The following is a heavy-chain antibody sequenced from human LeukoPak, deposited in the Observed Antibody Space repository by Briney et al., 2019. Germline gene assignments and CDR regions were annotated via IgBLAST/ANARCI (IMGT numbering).Heavy chain of an antibody. J-gene: IGHJ3*02. CDR3: ARRDDAFDI. V-gene: IGHV4-59*08. CDR2: IYYSGST. Sequence: SETLSLTCTVSGGSISSYYWSWIRQPPGKGLEWIGYIYYSGSTNYNPSLKSRVTITVDTSKNQFSLKLSSVTAADTAVYYCARRDDAFDIWGQGTMVTVSS. CDR1: GGSISSYY.